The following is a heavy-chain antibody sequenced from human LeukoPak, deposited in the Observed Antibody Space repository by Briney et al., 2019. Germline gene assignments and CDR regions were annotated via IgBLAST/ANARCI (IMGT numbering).Heavy chain of an antibody. D-gene: IGHD3-9*01. CDR2: VYSGGTT. CDR1: GFTVSSSY. J-gene: IGHJ1*01. CDR3: ARDGHYDILTGYFQD. V-gene: IGHV3-53*01. Sequence: GGSLRLSCAASGFTVSSSYMSWVRQAPGKGLEWVSVVYSGGTTYYADSVKGRFTISRDNSKNTLYLQMNSLRAEDTAVYYCARDGHYDILTGYFQDWGQGTLVTVSS.